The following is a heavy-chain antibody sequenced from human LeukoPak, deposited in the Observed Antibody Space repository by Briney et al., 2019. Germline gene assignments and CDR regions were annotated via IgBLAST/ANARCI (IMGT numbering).Heavy chain of an antibody. V-gene: IGHV1-18*01. CDR2: ISANNGDT. D-gene: IGHD6-6*01. CDR1: GYIFTSYG. Sequence: ASVKVSCKASGYIFTSYGITWVRQAPGQGLEWMGWISANNGDTNYAQKLQGRVTMTTDTSTSTAYMELGSLRSEDTAVYYCARDSDRSSIDYWGQGTLLTVSS. CDR3: ARDSDRSSIDY. J-gene: IGHJ4*02.